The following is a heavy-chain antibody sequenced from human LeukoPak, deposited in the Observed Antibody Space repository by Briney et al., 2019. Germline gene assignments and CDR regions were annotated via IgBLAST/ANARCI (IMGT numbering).Heavy chain of an antibody. V-gene: IGHV3-33*01. CDR2: ILYDESNN. CDR1: GFTLSSYG. CDR3: ARVDHGSGWYIMDY. J-gene: IGHJ4*02. Sequence: GGSLRLSCAASGFTLSSYGMHWVRQALGKGGEWVAVILYDESNNYYALSVKCRFTISTDNSKNTLYLQMNSLRAEDTAVYYCARVDHGSGWYIMDYWGQGTLVTVSS. D-gene: IGHD6-19*01.